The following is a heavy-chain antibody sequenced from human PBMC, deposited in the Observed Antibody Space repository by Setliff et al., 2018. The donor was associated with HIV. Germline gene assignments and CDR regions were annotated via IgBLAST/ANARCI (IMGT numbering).Heavy chain of an antibody. D-gene: IGHD3-10*01. Sequence: GASVKVSCKASGDNFNNVAFNWVRQAPGQGLEWMGGILPIFGATDYAQKSQGRLTLTAVQSENSVYMELSSLRSDDTAVYYCTNRGGSGTNVGNWFDPWGQGTLVTVSS. CDR2: ILPIFGAT. CDR1: GDNFNNVA. J-gene: IGHJ5*02. V-gene: IGHV1-69*13. CDR3: TNRGGSGTNVGNWFDP.